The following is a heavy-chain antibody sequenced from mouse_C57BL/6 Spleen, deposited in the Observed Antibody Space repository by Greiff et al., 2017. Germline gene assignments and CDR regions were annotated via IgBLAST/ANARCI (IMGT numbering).Heavy chain of an antibody. D-gene: IGHD1-1*01. CDR3: AKSTTVVALDY. CDR1: GFSLTSYG. Sequence: VKLQESGPGLVQPSPSLSITCTASGFSLTSYGVHWVRQSPGKGLEWLGVICRGGGTDYNAAFMSRLSITKDNSKSQVCFKMNSLQADDTAIYYCAKSTTVVALDYWGQGTTLTVSS. V-gene: IGHV2-5*01. J-gene: IGHJ2*01. CDR2: ICRGGGT.